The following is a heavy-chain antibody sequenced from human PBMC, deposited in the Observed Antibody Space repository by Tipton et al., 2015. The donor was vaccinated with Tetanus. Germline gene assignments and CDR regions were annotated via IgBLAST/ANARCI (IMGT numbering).Heavy chain of an antibody. Sequence: TLSLTCTVSGVSISGGRYYGSWIRQRPGKGLEWIVDIYSRGSTYTDPSLKGRVTISVDTSENQFSLGLNSVTAADAAVYYCARDRERGAGGWNYFDFWGLGTLVTVSS. CDR2: IYSRGST. D-gene: IGHD2-8*02. CDR1: GVSISGGRYY. J-gene: IGHJ4*02. CDR3: ARDRERGAGGWNYFDF. V-gene: IGHV4-31*03.